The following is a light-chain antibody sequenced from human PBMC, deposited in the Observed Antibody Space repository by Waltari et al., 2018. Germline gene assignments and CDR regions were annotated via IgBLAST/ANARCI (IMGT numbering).Light chain of an antibody. Sequence: QSALTQPRSVSGAPGQSVTISCTGTSSDVGGYNYVSWYQQHPGKAPKLMIYDVSKRPSGVPDRFAGSTSGNTASLTISGLQAEDEADYYGCSYAGSSVVFGGGTKLTVL. J-gene: IGLJ2*01. V-gene: IGLV2-11*01. CDR1: SSDVGGYNY. CDR2: DVS. CDR3: CSYAGSSVV.